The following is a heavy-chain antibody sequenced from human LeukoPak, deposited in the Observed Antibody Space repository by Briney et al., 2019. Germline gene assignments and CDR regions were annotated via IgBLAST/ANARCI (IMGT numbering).Heavy chain of an antibody. D-gene: IGHD6-19*01. V-gene: IGHV4-34*01. Sequence: SETLSLTCAVYGGSFSGYYWSWIRQPPGKGLEWIGEINHSGSTNYNPSLKSRVTISVDTSKNQFSLKLSSVTAADTAVYYCASRGVAVAGDHYYYYMDVWGKGTTVTVSS. CDR2: INHSGST. J-gene: IGHJ6*03. CDR1: GGSFSGYY. CDR3: ASRGVAVAGDHYYYYMDV.